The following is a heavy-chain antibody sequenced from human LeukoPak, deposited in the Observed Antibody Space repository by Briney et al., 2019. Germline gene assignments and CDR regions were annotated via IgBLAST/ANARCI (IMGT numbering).Heavy chain of an antibody. CDR1: GGTFSNYA. D-gene: IGHD5-24*01. V-gene: IGHV1-69*13. CDR2: IIPIFHTT. CDR3: ARDKGGGDGYNFGAFDI. J-gene: IGHJ3*02. Sequence: GASVKVSCKASGGTFSNYAISWVRQAPGQGLEWMGGIIPIFHTTNYAQKFQGRVTITADESTSTAYMELSSLRSEDTAVYYCARDKGGGDGYNFGAFDIWGQGTMVTVSS.